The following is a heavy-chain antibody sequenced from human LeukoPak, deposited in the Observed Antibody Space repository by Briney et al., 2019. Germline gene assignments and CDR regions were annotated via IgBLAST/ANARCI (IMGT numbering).Heavy chain of an antibody. V-gene: IGHV4-39*07. Sequence: SETLSLTCTVSGGSISSNYYYWGWIRQPPGKGLEWIGSIYYSGHTYYNPSLKSRVTISVDTSNNQFSLKLSSVTAADTAIYYCASEYCSGDSCEGRHFDYWGQGTLVTVSS. CDR3: ASEYCSGDSCEGRHFDY. J-gene: IGHJ4*02. CDR2: IYYSGHT. D-gene: IGHD2-15*01. CDR1: GGSISSNYYY.